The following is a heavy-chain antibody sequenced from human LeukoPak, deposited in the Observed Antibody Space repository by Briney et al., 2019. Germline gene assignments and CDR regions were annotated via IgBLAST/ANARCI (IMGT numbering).Heavy chain of an antibody. CDR2: IYYSGST. Sequence: GSLRLSCAASGFTFSSYWMSWVRQAPGKGLEWIGYIYYSGSTYYNPSLKSRVTISVDTSKNQFSLKLSSVTAADTAVYYYARASGSSGYYYFDYWGQGTLVTVSS. D-gene: IGHD3-22*01. J-gene: IGHJ4*02. V-gene: IGHV4-59*06. CDR1: GFTFSSYW. CDR3: ARASGSSGYYYFDY.